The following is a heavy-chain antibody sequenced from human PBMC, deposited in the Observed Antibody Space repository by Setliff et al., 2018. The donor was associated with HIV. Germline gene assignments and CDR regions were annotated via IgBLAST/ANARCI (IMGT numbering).Heavy chain of an antibody. D-gene: IGHD3-22*01. Sequence: SETLSLTCTVSGGSFSTYYWSWIRQPAGEGLEYIGRVHSTGTTIYNPSLKSRVTMSVDTSKNQLSLKLTAVSAADTAVYYCARDRIEVLADSPHDVFDIWGRGIMVTVSS. CDR3: ARDRIEVLADSPHDVFDI. J-gene: IGHJ3*02. CDR1: GGSFSTYY. V-gene: IGHV4-4*07. CDR2: VHSTGTT.